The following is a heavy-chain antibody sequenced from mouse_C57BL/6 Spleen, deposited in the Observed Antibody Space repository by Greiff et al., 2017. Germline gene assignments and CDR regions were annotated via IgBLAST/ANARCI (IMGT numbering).Heavy chain of an antibody. CDR1: GFTFTDYY. V-gene: IGHV7-3*01. D-gene: IGHD3-2*02. CDR2: IRNKANGYTT. Sequence: DVMLVDSGGGLVQPGGSLSLSCAASGFTFTDYYMSWVRQPPGKALEWLGFIRNKANGYTTEYSASVKGRFTISRDNSQSILYLQMNALRAEDSATYYCARSQRDYYAMDYWGQGTSVTVSS. CDR3: ARSQRDYYAMDY. J-gene: IGHJ4*01.